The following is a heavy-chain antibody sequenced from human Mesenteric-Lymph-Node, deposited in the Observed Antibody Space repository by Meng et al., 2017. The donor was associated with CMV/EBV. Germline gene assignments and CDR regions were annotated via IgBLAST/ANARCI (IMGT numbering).Heavy chain of an antibody. V-gene: IGHV3-66*01. CDR3: TGDSVSNPNLDY. CDR1: GFNVRDKY. CDR2: IYRGDNT. D-gene: IGHD3-10*01. J-gene: IGHJ4*02. Sequence: EVHLVESGVGLVQPGGSLRLSCAASGFNVRDKYMRWVRQAPGKGLEWVCIIYRGDNTYYIDSVKDRFTVSRDNSKNTMYLQMNSLRVEDTAVYYCTGDSVSNPNLDYWGQGTLVTVSS.